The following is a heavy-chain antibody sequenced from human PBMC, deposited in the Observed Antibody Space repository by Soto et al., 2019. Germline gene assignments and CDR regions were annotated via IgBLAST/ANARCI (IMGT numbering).Heavy chain of an antibody. CDR2: IVVGSGNT. CDR1: GFTFTRSA. J-gene: IGHJ3*01. V-gene: IGHV1-58*01. D-gene: IGHD4-17*01. CDR3: AAFATTGDAFDV. Sequence: QMQLVQSGPEVKKPGTSVKVSCKASGFTFTRSAVQWVRQARGQRPEWIGWIVVGSGNTNYAQKFQERVTITRERSTSTAYMELSSLRSEDKAVYYCAAFATTGDAFDVWGQGTMVTVSS.